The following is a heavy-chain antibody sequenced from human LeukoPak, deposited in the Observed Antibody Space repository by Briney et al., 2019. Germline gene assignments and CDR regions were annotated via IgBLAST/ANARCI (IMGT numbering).Heavy chain of an antibody. D-gene: IGHD6-13*01. V-gene: IGHV1-69*05. CDR3: AIEAAAASAYNWFDP. CDR1: GGTFSSYA. CDR2: IIPIFGTA. J-gene: IGHJ5*02. Sequence: SVKVSCKASGGTFSSYAISWVRQAPGQGLEWMGRIIPIFGTANYAQKFQGRVTITTDESTSTAYMELSSLRSEDTAVYYCAIEAAAASAYNWFDPWGQGTLVTVSS.